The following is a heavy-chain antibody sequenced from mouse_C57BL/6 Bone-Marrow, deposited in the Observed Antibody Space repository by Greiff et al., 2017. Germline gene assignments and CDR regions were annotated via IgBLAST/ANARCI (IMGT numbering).Heavy chain of an antibody. Sequence: EVQVVESGGGLVKPGGSLKLSCAASGFTFSSYAMSWVRQTPEKRLEWVATISDGGSYTYYPDNVKGRFTISRDNAKNNLYLQMSHLKSEDTAMYYCARDRLWLPYYYAMDYWGQGTSVPVSS. CDR2: ISDGGSYT. V-gene: IGHV5-4*01. J-gene: IGHJ4*01. CDR3: ARDRLWLPYYYAMDY. D-gene: IGHD2-2*01. CDR1: GFTFSSYA.